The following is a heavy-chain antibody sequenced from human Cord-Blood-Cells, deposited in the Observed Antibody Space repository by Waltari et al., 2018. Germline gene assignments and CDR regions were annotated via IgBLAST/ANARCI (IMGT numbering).Heavy chain of an antibody. CDR1: GGTFSSYA. V-gene: IGHV1-69*09. CDR2: IIPILGIA. D-gene: IGHD3-16*01. CDR3: ARALGGFKSAAPAFDL. J-gene: IGHJ2*01. Sequence: QVQLVQSGAEVKKPGSSVKVSCKASGGTFSSYAISWLRQAPEQGLEWMGRIIPILGIANYAQKFQGRVTITADKSTSTAYMELSSLRSEDTAVYYCARALGGFKSAAPAFDLWGRGTLVTVSS.